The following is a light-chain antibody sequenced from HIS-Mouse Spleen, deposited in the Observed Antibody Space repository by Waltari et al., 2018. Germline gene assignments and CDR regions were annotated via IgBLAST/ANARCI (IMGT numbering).Light chain of an antibody. J-gene: IGLJ2*01. Sequence: SYELTQPSSVSVSPGQTARITCSGDVLAKKYARWFQQKPGQAPVLVFCKDSERPSGIPERFSGSSSGTTVTLTISGAQVEDEADYYCYSAADNSGVFGGGTKLTVL. CDR1: VLAKKY. V-gene: IGLV3-27*01. CDR2: KDS. CDR3: YSAADNSGV.